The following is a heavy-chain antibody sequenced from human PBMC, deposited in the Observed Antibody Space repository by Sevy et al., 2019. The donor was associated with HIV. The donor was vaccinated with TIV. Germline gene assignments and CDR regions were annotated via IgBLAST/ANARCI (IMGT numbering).Heavy chain of an antibody. Sequence: GGSLRLSCAASGFSFRSYNMNWVRQAPGKGLEWISYITTSSSTIYYAYSVKGRFTISRDNAKNSLYLQMNSLRDEDTAVYYCARTLGFYDSSGHEGYYFDYWGQGTLVTVSS. CDR2: ITTSSSTI. V-gene: IGHV3-48*02. CDR1: GFSFRSYN. CDR3: ARTLGFYDSSGHEGYYFDY. J-gene: IGHJ4*02. D-gene: IGHD3-22*01.